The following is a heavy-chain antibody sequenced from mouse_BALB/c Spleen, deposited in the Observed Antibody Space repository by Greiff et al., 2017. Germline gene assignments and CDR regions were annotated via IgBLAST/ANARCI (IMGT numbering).Heavy chain of an antibody. CDR1: GYSITSGYY. J-gene: IGHJ3*01. V-gene: IGHV3-6*02. D-gene: IGHD2-4*01. CDR3: ARGGYDSFAY. Sequence: ESGPGLVKPSQSLSLTCSVTGYSITSGYYWNWIRQFPGNKLEWMGYISYDGSNNYNPSLKNRISITRDTSKNQFFLKLNSVTTEDTATYYCARGGYDSFAYWGQGTLVTVSA. CDR2: ISYDGSN.